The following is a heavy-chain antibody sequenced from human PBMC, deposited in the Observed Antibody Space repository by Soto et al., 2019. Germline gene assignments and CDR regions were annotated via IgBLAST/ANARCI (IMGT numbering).Heavy chain of an antibody. D-gene: IGHD3-10*01. CDR2: ISGSGGST. J-gene: IGHJ6*02. CDR3: AKVRMGSSPMYYGTAYYYYGMDV. CDR1: GFTFSSYA. V-gene: IGHV3-23*01. Sequence: EVQLLESGGGLVQPGGSLRLSCAASGFTFSSYAMSWVRQAPGKGLEWVSAISGSGGSTYYADSVKGRFTISRDNSKNTLYLQMNSLRAEDTAVYYCAKVRMGSSPMYYGTAYYYYGMDVWGQGTTVTVSS.